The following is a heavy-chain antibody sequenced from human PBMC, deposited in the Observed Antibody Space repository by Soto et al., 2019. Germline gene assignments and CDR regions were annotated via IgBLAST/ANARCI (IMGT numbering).Heavy chain of an antibody. V-gene: IGHV4-31*03. CDR2: IYYTGST. CDR3: ARIEMASIK. Sequence: SETLSLTCSVSGASIRSGGYYWSWLRQSPGKGLEWIGHIYYTGSTFYSPSLKSRLTISLDTSKNQLSLDLGSVTAADTAMYYCARIEMASIKWGRGTLVTVSS. J-gene: IGHJ4*02. CDR1: GASIRSGGYY.